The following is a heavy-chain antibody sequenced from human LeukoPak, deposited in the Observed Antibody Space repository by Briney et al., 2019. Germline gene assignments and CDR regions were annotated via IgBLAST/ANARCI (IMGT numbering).Heavy chain of an antibody. Sequence: GGSLRLSCVASGFTFSHAWMSWVRQAPGKGLEWVGRIKGETDGGTTDYAAPVRGRFTISRDDSKNLLYLQLNSLKTEDTGMYYCARDVRYDSGASAGWFDPWGQGTLVTVSS. D-gene: IGHD4-17*01. V-gene: IGHV3-15*01. CDR1: GFTFSHAW. J-gene: IGHJ5*02. CDR3: ARDVRYDSGASAGWFDP. CDR2: IKGETDGGTT.